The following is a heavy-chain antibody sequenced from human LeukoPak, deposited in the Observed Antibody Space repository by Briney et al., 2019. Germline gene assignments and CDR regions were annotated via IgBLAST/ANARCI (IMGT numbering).Heavy chain of an antibody. V-gene: IGHV4-59*08. D-gene: IGHD3-22*01. CDR3: ARHYRATGTMIVNDAFDI. Sequence: SETLSLTCTVSGGSISSYYWSWIRQPPGKGQEWIGYIYYSGSTNYNPSLKSRVTISVDTSKNQFSLKLSSVTAADTAVYYCARHYRATGTMIVNDAFDIWGQGTMVTVSS. CDR1: GGSISSYY. J-gene: IGHJ3*02. CDR2: IYYSGST.